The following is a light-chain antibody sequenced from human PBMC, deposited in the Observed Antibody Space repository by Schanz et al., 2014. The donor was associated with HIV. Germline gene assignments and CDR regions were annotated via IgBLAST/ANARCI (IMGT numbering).Light chain of an antibody. CDR2: GNS. CDR3: GSWDDSLKGWV. CDR1: SSNIGSNA. J-gene: IGLJ2*01. Sequence: QSVLTQPPSASGTPGQRVTFSCSGSSSNIGSNAVDWYQQLPGTAPKLLIYGNSNRPSGVPDRFSGSTSGTSASLVISGLQSEDEADYYCGSWDDSLKGWVFGGGTKLTVL. V-gene: IGLV1-44*01.